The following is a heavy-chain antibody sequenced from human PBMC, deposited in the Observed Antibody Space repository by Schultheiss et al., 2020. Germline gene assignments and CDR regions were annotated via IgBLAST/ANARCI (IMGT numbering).Heavy chain of an antibody. Sequence: SQTLSLTCAVYGGSFSGYYWSWIRQPPGKGLEWIGEINHSGSTNYNPSLKSRVTISVDTSKNQFSLRLSSVTAADTAVYYCARRDRRSGSYPFDYWGQGILVIV. CDR1: GGSFSGYY. V-gene: IGHV4-34*01. CDR3: ARRDRRSGSYPFDY. CDR2: INHSGST. J-gene: IGHJ4*02. D-gene: IGHD1-26*01.